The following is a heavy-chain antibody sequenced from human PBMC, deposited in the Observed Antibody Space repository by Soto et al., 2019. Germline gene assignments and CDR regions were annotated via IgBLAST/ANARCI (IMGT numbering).Heavy chain of an antibody. CDR3: ARGRDDYVWGSYRFYYYYYGMDV. Sequence: GASVKVSCKASGYTFTSYDINWVRQATRQGLEWMGWMNPNSGNTGYAQKFQGRVTMTRNTSISTAYMELSSLRSEDTAVYYCARGRDDYVWGSYRFYYYYYGMDVWGQGTTVTVSS. J-gene: IGHJ6*02. CDR1: GYTFTSYD. D-gene: IGHD3-16*02. V-gene: IGHV1-8*01. CDR2: MNPNSGNT.